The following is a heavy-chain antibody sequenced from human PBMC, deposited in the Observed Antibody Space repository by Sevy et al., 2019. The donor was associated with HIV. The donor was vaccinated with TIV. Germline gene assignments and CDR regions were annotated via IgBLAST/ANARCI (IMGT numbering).Heavy chain of an antibody. CDR3: AKNRRWGDSGTYYYDFDY. CDR1: GFTFSGYG. V-gene: IGHV3-33*06. J-gene: IGHJ4*02. CDR2: IWYDGSHK. Sequence: GGSLRLSCAASGFTFSGYGMHWVRQAPGKGLEWVTVIWYDGSHKYYVDSVKGRFTISRDNSKNTLYLKMNSLRAEDTAVYYCAKNRRWGDSGTYYYDFDYWGQGTLVTVSS. D-gene: IGHD3-22*01.